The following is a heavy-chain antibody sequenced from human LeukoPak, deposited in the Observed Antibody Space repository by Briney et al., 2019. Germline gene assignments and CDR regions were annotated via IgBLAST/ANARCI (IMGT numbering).Heavy chain of an antibody. CDR2: ISGSGGNT. Sequence: QAGGSLRLSCAASGFTFSSYAMSWVRQAPGKGLEWVSGISGSGGNTYYADSVKGRIAISRDNSKTTLYLQMNSLRAEDTAVYYCAKEPGEGAGSYYNYWGQGTLVTVSS. D-gene: IGHD3-10*01. CDR1: GFTFSSYA. J-gene: IGHJ4*02. CDR3: AKEPGEGAGSYYNY. V-gene: IGHV3-23*01.